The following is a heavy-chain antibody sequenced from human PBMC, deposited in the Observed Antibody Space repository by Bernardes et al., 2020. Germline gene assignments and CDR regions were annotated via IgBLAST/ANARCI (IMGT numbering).Heavy chain of an antibody. CDR3: ARYTTTMMTSDS. J-gene: IGHJ5*01. CDR2: INTNTGNS. V-gene: IGHV7-4-1*02. CDR1: GYAFTTYA. Sequence: ASLKVSCKASGYAFTTYAINWVRQAPGQGLEWIGWINTNTGNSDYAQDFSGRFVFSLDTSVSTAYLEISSLTAGDSAVYYCARYTTTMMTSDSWGQGTRVTVSS. D-gene: IGHD3-16*01.